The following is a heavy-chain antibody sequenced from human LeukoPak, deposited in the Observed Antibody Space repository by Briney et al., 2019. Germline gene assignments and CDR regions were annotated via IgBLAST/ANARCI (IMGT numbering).Heavy chain of an antibody. CDR2: INPNSGGT. Sequence: ASVKVSCKASGYTFTGYYMHWVRQAPGQGLEWMGWINPNSGGTNYAQKFQGRVTMTRDTSISTAYMELSRLRSDDTAVYYCARGSSGWYKLPYYYYMDVWGQGTMVTVSS. J-gene: IGHJ6*03. CDR3: ARGSSGWYKLPYYYYMDV. CDR1: GYTFTGYY. D-gene: IGHD6-19*01. V-gene: IGHV1-2*02.